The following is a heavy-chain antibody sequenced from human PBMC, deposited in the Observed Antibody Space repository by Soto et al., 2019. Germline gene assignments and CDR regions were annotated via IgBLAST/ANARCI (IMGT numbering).Heavy chain of an antibody. CDR1: GGSVSSGSYY. D-gene: IGHD3-22*01. CDR2: IYYSGST. J-gene: IGHJ4*02. Sequence: PSETLSLTCTVSGGSVSSGSYYWSWIRQPPGKGLEWIGYIYYSGSTNYNPSLKSRVTISVDTSKNQFSLKLSSVTAADTAVYYCAGGFDDSSGYYSYYFDYWGQGTLVTVSS. CDR3: AGGFDDSSGYYSYYFDY. V-gene: IGHV4-61*01.